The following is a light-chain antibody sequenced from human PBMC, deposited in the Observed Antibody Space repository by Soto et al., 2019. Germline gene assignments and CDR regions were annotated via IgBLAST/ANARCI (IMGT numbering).Light chain of an antibody. CDR2: ATT. V-gene: IGKV3-20*01. J-gene: IGKJ5*01. Sequence: EFVLTQSPGTLSLSPGERATISCRASQSLTNSFVAWYQKRAGQPPRLLIDATTRRTGGIPDWSSGSWSGTDFTPTNSRLETEYFAVFYCQQYGTSEIIFGQGTRLEN. CDR1: QSLTNSF. CDR3: QQYGTSEII.